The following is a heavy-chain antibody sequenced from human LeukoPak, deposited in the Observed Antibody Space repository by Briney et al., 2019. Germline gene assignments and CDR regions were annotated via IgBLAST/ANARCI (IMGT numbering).Heavy chain of an antibody. J-gene: IGHJ4*02. V-gene: IGHV1-2*02. Sequence: ASVKVSCKASGYTFTGYYMHWVRQAPGQGLEWMGWINPNSGGINYAQKFQGRVTMTRDTSISTAYMELSRLRSDDTAVYYCARVYYGSGSHIDYWGQGTLVTVSS. CDR1: GYTFTGYY. D-gene: IGHD3-10*01. CDR3: ARVYYGSGSHIDY. CDR2: INPNSGGI.